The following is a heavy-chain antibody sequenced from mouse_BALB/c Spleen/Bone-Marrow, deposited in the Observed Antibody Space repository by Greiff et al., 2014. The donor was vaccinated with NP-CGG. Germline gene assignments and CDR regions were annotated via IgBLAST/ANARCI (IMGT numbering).Heavy chain of an antibody. CDR3: AKLGRSYYYFDV. V-gene: IGHV2-6-5*01. J-gene: IGHJ1*01. CDR2: IWGGGST. D-gene: IGHD1-1*01. CDR1: GFSLTDYG. Sequence: QVQLKQSGPGLVAPSQSLSITCTVSGFSLTDYGVSWIRQPPGKGLEWLGVIWGGGSTYYNSALKSRLSISKDNSKSQVFLKMNSLQTVDSAMYYCAKLGRSYYYFDVWGAGTTVTVSS.